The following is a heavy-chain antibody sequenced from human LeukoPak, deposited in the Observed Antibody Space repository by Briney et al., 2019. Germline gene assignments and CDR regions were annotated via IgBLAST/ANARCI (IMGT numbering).Heavy chain of an antibody. CDR1: GYTFTSYG. D-gene: IGHD2-8*01. CDR2: ISAYNGNT. Sequence: ASVKVSCKASGYTFTSYGISWVRQAPGQGLERMGWISAYNGNTNYAQKLQGRVTMTTDTSTSTAYMELRSLRSDDTAVYYCARVGYCTNGVCYDAFDIWGQGTMVTVSS. V-gene: IGHV1-18*01. J-gene: IGHJ3*02. CDR3: ARVGYCTNGVCYDAFDI.